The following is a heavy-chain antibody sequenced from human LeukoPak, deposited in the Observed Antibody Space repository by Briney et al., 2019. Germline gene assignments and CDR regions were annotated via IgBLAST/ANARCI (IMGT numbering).Heavy chain of an antibody. CDR1: GGSFSGSY. D-gene: IGHD3-10*01. Sequence: SETLSLTCTVNGGSFSGSYWSWIRQSPGRGLEWIGEINHSGSTNYNPSLKSRASISIDTSNNHFSLKLTSVTAADTAMYYCARGPTMVRGVIRFYYYMDAWGKGTTVTVSS. V-gene: IGHV4-34*01. CDR3: ARGPTMVRGVIRFYYYMDA. J-gene: IGHJ6*03. CDR2: INHSGST.